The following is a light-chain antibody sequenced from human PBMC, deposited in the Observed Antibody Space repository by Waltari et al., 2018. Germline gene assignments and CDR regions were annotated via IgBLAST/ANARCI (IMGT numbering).Light chain of an antibody. Sequence: QSALTQPASVSGSPGQSITISCIGTSSDVGNYKRFSWYQQHPGKAPKLMIYAVSKRPSGVSDRFSGSKSGDMASLTISGLQPEDEAEYFCSSYAGSSKGVFGGGTKVTVL. CDR2: AVS. V-gene: IGLV2-23*02. CDR1: SSDVGNYKR. CDR3: SSYAGSSKGV. J-gene: IGLJ2*01.